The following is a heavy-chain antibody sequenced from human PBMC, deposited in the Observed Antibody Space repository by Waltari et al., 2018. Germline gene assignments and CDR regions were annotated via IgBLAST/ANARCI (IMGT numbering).Heavy chain of an antibody. CDR2: IYRSGVT. J-gene: IGHJ6*02. CDR3: AVSPDTATSRAAFHF. Sequence: QVQLQESGPGLAKASQTLSLTCDVSGGSISNLRCYWRWIRQPAGKGLEWIGRIYRSGVTDYNPSLRGRATMFLDMSKNQFSLTVDSLIAADTAVYYCAVSPDTATSRAAFHFWGPGTTVSVSS. V-gene: IGHV4-61*02. D-gene: IGHD5-18*01. CDR1: GGSISNLRCY.